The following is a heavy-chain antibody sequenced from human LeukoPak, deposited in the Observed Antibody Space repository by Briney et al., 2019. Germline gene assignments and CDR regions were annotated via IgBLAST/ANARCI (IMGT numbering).Heavy chain of an antibody. CDR3: AKDQLEYSSGWFDY. V-gene: IGHV3-9*01. J-gene: IGHJ4*02. Sequence: PGGSLRLSCAASGFTFDDYAMHWVRQAPGKGLEWVSGISWNSGSIGYADSVKGRFTISRDNAKSSLYLQMNSLRAEDTALYYCAKDQLEYSSGWFDYWGQGTLVTVSS. CDR1: GFTFDDYA. D-gene: IGHD6-19*01. CDR2: ISWNSGSI.